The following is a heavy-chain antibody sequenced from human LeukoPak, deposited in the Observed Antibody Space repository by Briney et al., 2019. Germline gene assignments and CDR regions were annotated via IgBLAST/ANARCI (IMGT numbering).Heavy chain of an antibody. Sequence: GESLKISCKGSGYSFTSYWIGWVRQMPGKGLEWMGIIYSGDSDTRYSPSFQGQVTISADKSISTAYLQWSSLKASDTAMYYCASSYYDSSGLFDYWGQGTLVTVSS. CDR3: ASSYYDSSGLFDY. J-gene: IGHJ4*02. CDR2: IYSGDSDT. V-gene: IGHV5-51*01. D-gene: IGHD3-22*01. CDR1: GYSFTSYW.